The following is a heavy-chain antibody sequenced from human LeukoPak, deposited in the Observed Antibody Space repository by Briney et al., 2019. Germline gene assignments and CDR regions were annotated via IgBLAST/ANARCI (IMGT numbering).Heavy chain of an antibody. CDR1: GGSISSSSYY. CDR2: IYYSGST. CDR3: ARHPARYRKGEYFDY. D-gene: IGHD3-16*01. J-gene: IGHJ4*02. Sequence: PSETLSLTCTVSGGSISSSSYYWGWIRQPPGKGLEWIGSIYYSGSTYYNPSLKSRVTISVDTSKNQFSLKLSSVTAADTAVYYCARHPARYRKGEYFDYWGQGTLVTVSS. V-gene: IGHV4-39*01.